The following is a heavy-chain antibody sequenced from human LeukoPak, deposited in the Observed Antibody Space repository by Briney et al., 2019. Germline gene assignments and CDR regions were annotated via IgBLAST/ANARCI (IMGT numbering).Heavy chain of an antibody. CDR3: ARDRYGGFDY. Sequence: PSETLSLTCTVSGGSISSYYWSWIRQPPGKGLEWIGYIYYSGSTNYNPSLKRRVTISVDTSKNQFSLMLSSVTAADTAVYYCARDRYGGFDYWGQGTLVTVSS. CDR1: GGSISSYY. D-gene: IGHD1-26*01. V-gene: IGHV4-59*01. CDR2: IYYSGST. J-gene: IGHJ4*02.